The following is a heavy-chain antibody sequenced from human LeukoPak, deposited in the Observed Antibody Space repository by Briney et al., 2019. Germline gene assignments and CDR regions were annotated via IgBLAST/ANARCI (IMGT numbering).Heavy chain of an antibody. CDR3: ARAGTYSWYFDY. D-gene: IGHD6-13*01. V-gene: IGHV4-38-2*02. CDR1: GYSISSGYY. J-gene: IGHJ4*02. CDR2: IYHSGST. Sequence: SETLSLTCTVSGYSISSGYYWGWIRQPPGKGLEWIGSIYHSGSTYYNPSLKSRVTISVDTSKNQFSLKLSSVTAADTAVYYCARAGTYSWYFDYWGQGTLVTVSS.